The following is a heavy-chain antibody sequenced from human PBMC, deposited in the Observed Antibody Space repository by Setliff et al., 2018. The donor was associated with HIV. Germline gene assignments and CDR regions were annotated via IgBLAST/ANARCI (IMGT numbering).Heavy chain of an antibody. D-gene: IGHD3-9*01. V-gene: IGHV4-39*01. CDR3: ARLRYYDILTGYAFDY. J-gene: IGHJ4*02. Sequence: SETLSLTCTVSGGYISGSSHYWGWIRQPPGKGLEWIGSISYSENIYYNPSLKSRVTISADTSKKQFSLKLSSVTAADTAVYYCARLRYYDILTGYAFDYWGQGTLVTVS. CDR1: GGYISGSSHY. CDR2: ISYSENI.